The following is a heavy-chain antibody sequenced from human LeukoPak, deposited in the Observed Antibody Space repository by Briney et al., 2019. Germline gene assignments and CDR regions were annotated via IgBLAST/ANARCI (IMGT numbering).Heavy chain of an antibody. Sequence: SETLSLTCAVYGGSFSGYYWSWIRQPPGKGLEWIGEINHSGSTNYNPSLKSRVTISVDTSKNQFSLKLSSVTAADMAVYYCARDRPGDSSLDYWGQGTLVTVSS. CDR2: INHSGST. D-gene: IGHD6-13*01. V-gene: IGHV4-34*01. CDR3: ARDRPGDSSLDY. CDR1: GGSFSGYY. J-gene: IGHJ4*02.